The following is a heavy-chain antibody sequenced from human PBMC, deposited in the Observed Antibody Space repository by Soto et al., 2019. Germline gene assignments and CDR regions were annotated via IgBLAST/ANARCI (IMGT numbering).Heavy chain of an antibody. V-gene: IGHV3-23*01. CDR1: GFTFSSYA. D-gene: IGHD2-15*01. Sequence: ESGGGLVQPEGSLRLSCAASGFTFSSYAMGWVRQGPGKGLEWVAVVSIGGSTHYADSVRGRFTISRDNSKNTLSLQMNSLPAEDTAVYFCAKRRGAGGHFDYWGQGALVTVSS. CDR2: VSIGGST. J-gene: IGHJ4*02. CDR3: AKRRGAGGHFDY.